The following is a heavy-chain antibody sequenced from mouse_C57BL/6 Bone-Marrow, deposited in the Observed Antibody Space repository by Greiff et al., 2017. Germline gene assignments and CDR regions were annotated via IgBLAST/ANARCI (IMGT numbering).Heavy chain of an antibody. Sequence: EVQLQQSGPELVKPGASVKISCKASGYSFTGYYMNWVKQSPEKSLEWIGEINPSTGGTTYNQKFKAKATLTVDKSSSTAYMQLKGLTSEDSAVYDCARSSYDYLYYYAMDYWGQGTSVTVSS. J-gene: IGHJ4*01. CDR1: GYSFTGYY. CDR2: INPSTGGT. D-gene: IGHD2-4*01. V-gene: IGHV1-42*01. CDR3: ARSSYDYLYYYAMDY.